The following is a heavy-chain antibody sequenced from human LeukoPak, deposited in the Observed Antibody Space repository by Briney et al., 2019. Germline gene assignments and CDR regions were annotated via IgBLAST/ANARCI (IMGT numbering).Heavy chain of an antibody. CDR3: ARVLAGATYFDY. CDR1: GFTFSRYE. D-gene: IGHD1-26*01. CDR2: ISSSGSTM. J-gene: IGHJ4*01. Sequence: TGGSLRLSCAASGFTFSRYEMNWVRQAPGKGLEWLSYISSSGSTMYYADSVEGRITISRDNAKNSLYLQMNSLRAEDTAVYYCARVLAGATYFDYWGQGTLVTVSS. V-gene: IGHV3-48*03.